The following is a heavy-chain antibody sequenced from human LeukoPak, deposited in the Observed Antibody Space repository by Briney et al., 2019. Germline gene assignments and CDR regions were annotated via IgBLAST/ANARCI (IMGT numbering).Heavy chain of an antibody. CDR3: AKDSISSSWYLSQRGY. V-gene: IGHV3-43*02. Sequence: GGSLRLSCAASGFTFDDYAMHWVRQAPGKGLEWVSLISGDGGSTYYADSVKGRFTISRDNSKNSLYLQMNSLRTEDTALYYCAKDSISSSWYLSQRGYWGQGTLVTVSS. CDR1: GFTFDDYA. CDR2: ISGDGGST. J-gene: IGHJ4*02. D-gene: IGHD6-13*01.